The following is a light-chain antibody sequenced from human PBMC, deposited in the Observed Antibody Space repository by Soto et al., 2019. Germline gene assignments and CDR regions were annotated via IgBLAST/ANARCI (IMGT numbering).Light chain of an antibody. CDR3: KSYAGSNTYV. Sequence: QSVLTQPPSASGSPGQSVTISCTGTKNDIGLYDFVSWYQHHPGKAPRLIIYEVVQRPSGVPDRFSGSKSGNTASLTVSGLQVADEADYFCKSYAGSNTYVFGSGTKVTVL. J-gene: IGLJ1*01. V-gene: IGLV2-8*01. CDR2: EVV. CDR1: KNDIGLYDF.